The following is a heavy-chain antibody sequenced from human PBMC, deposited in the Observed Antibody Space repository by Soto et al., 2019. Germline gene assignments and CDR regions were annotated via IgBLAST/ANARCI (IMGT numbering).Heavy chain of an antibody. V-gene: IGHV1-3*01. J-gene: IGHJ4*02. CDR3: ARGYHLREYGY. CDR2: INAGNGNT. D-gene: IGHD4-17*01. CDR1: GCTFTSYA. Sequence: QVQLVQSGAEVKKPGASVKVSCKASGCTFTSYAMHWVREAPGQRLEWMGWINAGNGNTKYSQKFQGRVTITRDTSASTAYMELSSLRSEDTAVYYCARGYHLREYGYWGQGTLVTVSS.